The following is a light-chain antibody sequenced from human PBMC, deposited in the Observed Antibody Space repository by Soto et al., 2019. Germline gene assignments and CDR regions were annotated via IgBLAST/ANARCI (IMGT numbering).Light chain of an antibody. CDR1: SSDVGGYKF. Sequence: QSALTQPASVSASPGQSITISCTGTSSDVGGYKFVSWYQHHPGKAPKLMIYEVNNRPSGVSNRFSGSKSGNTASLTISGLQPEDEADYYCSSYTSSSTSDVFGIGTKLTVL. J-gene: IGLJ1*01. V-gene: IGLV2-14*01. CDR3: SSYTSSSTSDV. CDR2: EVN.